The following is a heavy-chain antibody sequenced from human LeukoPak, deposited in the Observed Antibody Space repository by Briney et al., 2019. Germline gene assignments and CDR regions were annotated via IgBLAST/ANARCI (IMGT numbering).Heavy chain of an antibody. D-gene: IGHD3-10*01. Sequence: PGGSLRLPCAASGFTFGSYAMHWARQAPGKGLEWVAVMSFDGTHIYYADSVKGRFTISRDNSKNTLYLQMNSLRAEDTAVYYCARDRLWFGESYHFDYWGQGTLVTVSS. CDR1: GFTFGSYA. CDR3: ARDRLWFGESYHFDY. V-gene: IGHV3-30-3*01. J-gene: IGHJ4*02. CDR2: MSFDGTHI.